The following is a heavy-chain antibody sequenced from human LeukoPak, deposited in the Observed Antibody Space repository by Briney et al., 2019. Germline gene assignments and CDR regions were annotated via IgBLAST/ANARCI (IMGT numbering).Heavy chain of an antibody. Sequence: GGSLRLSCAASGFTFSNAWMSWVRQAPGKGLEWVGRIKSKNDGGTTDYAAPVKGRFTISRDDSKNTLYLQMNSLKTEDTAVYYCTTVLYYDFWSGSPDAFDIWGQGTMVTVSS. V-gene: IGHV3-15*01. D-gene: IGHD3-3*01. CDR2: IKSKNDGGTT. J-gene: IGHJ3*02. CDR3: TTVLYYDFWSGSPDAFDI. CDR1: GFTFSNAW.